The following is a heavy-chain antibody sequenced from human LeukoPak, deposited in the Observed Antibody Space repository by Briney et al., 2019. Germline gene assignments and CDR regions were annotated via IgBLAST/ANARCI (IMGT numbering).Heavy chain of an antibody. CDR2: VWYDGSNK. D-gene: IGHD6-19*01. CDR1: GFTFSTYG. V-gene: IGHV3-33*08. Sequence: GGSLRLSCAASGFTFSTYGMHWVRQAPGKGLEWVAVVWYDGSNKYYADSVKGRFTISRDNSKNTLYLQMNSLRAEDTAVYYCARDLIAVAGTGTDAFDIWGQGTMVTVSS. J-gene: IGHJ3*02. CDR3: ARDLIAVAGTGTDAFDI.